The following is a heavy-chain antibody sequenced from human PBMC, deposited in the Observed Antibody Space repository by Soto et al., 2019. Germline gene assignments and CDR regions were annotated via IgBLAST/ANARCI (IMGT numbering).Heavy chain of an antibody. CDR1: GYTFTSCD. Sequence: ASVKVSCKASGYTFTSCDINWVRQAPGQGLEWMGWISAYNGNTNYAQKLQGRVTMTTDTSTSTAYMELRSLRSDDTAVYYCARESAVAGTVSAHWGQGTLVTVSS. J-gene: IGHJ4*02. CDR3: ARESAVAGTVSAH. CDR2: ISAYNGNT. D-gene: IGHD6-19*01. V-gene: IGHV1-18*01.